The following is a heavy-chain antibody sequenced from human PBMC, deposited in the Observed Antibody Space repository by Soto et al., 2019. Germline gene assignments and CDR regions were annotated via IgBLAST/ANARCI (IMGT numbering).Heavy chain of an antibody. Sequence: QVQLQESGPGLVKPSQTLSLTCTVSGGSISGGGYYWSWIRQHPGKGLEWIGYIYYSGSTYYNPSLKSRVTISVDTSKNQFSLRLSSVTAADTAVYYCARHNYDSSGTAVDVWGQGTTVTVSS. J-gene: IGHJ6*02. V-gene: IGHV4-31*03. CDR3: ARHNYDSSGTAVDV. CDR1: GGSISGGGYY. CDR2: IYYSGST. D-gene: IGHD3-22*01.